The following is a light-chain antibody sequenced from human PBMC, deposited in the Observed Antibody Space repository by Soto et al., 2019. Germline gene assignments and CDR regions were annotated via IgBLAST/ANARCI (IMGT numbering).Light chain of an antibody. CDR3: QQRSNWRIT. Sequence: EIVLTQSPATLSLSAGERVTLSCRASQSVSSYLAWYQQKPGQAPRLLIYDASNRATGIPARFSGSGSGTDFTLTISSLEAEDFAVYYCQQRSNWRITFGQGTRLEIK. J-gene: IGKJ5*01. CDR1: QSVSSY. V-gene: IGKV3-11*01. CDR2: DAS.